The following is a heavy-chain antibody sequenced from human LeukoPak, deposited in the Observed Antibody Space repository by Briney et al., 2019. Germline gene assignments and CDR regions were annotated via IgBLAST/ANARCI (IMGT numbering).Heavy chain of an antibody. V-gene: IGHV4-61*02. Sequence: SETLSLTCTVSGDSISSGSYYWSWIRQPAGKGLEWIGRIYTSGNTNYNPALKSRVTISVDTSKNQFSLKLSSVTAADTAVYYCARDGRDYYGSHLFDYWGQGTLVTVSS. D-gene: IGHD3-10*01. CDR2: IYTSGNT. J-gene: IGHJ4*02. CDR1: GDSISSGSYY. CDR3: ARDGRDYYGSHLFDY.